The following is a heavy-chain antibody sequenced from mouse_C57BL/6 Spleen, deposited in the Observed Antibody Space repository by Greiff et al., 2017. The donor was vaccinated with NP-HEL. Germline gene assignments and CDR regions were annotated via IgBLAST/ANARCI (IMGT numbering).Heavy chain of an antibody. V-gene: IGHV1-26*01. CDR1: GYTFTDYY. CDR2: INPNNGGT. CDR3: TRYYGNAMDY. J-gene: IGHJ4*01. Sequence: VQLQQSGPELVKPGASVKISCKASGYTFTDYYMNWVKQSHGKSLEWIGDINPNNGGTSYNQKFKGKATLTVDKSSSTAYMELRSLTSEDSADYYCTRYYGNAMDYWGQGTSVTVSS. D-gene: IGHD1-1*01.